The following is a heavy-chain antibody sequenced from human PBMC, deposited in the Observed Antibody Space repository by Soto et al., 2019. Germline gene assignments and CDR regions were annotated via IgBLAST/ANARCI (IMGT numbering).Heavy chain of an antibody. V-gene: IGHV3-73*01. D-gene: IGHD3-10*01. J-gene: IGHJ6*03. CDR3: TRHQKSRVRGDYYMDV. CDR2: IRSKANSYAT. CDR1: GFTFSGSA. Sequence: GGSLRLSCAASGFTFSGSAMHWVRQASGKGLEWVGRIRSKANSYATAYAASVKGRFTISRDDSKNTAYLQMNSLKTEDTAVYYCTRHQKSRVRGDYYMDVWGKGTTVTVSS.